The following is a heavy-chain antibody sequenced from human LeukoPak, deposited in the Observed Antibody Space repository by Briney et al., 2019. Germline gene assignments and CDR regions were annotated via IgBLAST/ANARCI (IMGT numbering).Heavy chain of an antibody. V-gene: IGHV4-59*08. CDR2: IYYSGST. D-gene: IGHD3-9*01. Sequence: PSETLSLTCTVSGGSISSYYWSWIRQPPGKGLEWIGYIYYSGSTNYNPSPKSRVTISVDTSKNQFSLKLSSVTAADTAVYYCARWVDLTVYWGQGTLVTVSS. J-gene: IGHJ4*02. CDR1: GGSISSYY. CDR3: ARWVDLTVY.